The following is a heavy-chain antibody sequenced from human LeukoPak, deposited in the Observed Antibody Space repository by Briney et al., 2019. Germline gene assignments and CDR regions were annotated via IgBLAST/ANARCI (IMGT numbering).Heavy chain of an antibody. Sequence: GGSLRLSCAASGFTFSSYWMHWVRQAPGKGLVRVSRINSDGSSTSYADSVKGRFTISRDNAKNTLYLQMNSLRAEDTAVYYCARYCSSTSCYLHGMDVWGQGTTVTVSS. CDR1: GFTFSSYW. J-gene: IGHJ6*02. V-gene: IGHV3-74*01. CDR3: ARYCSSTSCYLHGMDV. D-gene: IGHD2-2*01. CDR2: INSDGSST.